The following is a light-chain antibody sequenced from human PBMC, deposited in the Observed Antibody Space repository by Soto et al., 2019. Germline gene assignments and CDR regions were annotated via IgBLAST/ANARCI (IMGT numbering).Light chain of an antibody. CDR3: PQRSHWPPTYT. V-gene: IGKV3-11*01. J-gene: IGKJ2*01. CDR2: DAS. Sequence: EIVLTQSPATLSLSPGERATLSCRASQSVSSYLAWYQQKPGQAPRLLIYDASNRATGIPARFSGSGSGTDFTLTIRSLEHEDFAVYYCPQRSHWPPTYTFGQGTKLEIK. CDR1: QSVSSY.